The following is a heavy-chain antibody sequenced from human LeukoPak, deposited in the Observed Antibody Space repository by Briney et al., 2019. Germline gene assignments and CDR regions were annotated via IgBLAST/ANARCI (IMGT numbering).Heavy chain of an antibody. V-gene: IGHV3-48*01. D-gene: IGHD3-22*01. CDR1: EFTFSSYS. CDR2: ITNSGNSK. CDR3: ARGVYGSSGYYLW. J-gene: IGHJ4*02. Sequence: GGSLRLSCAASEFTFSSYSMNWVRQAPGKGLEWVSYITNSGNSKSYADSVKGRFTISRDNTKNSLYLQMNSLRAEDTAVYYCARGVYGSSGYYLWWGQGTLVTVSS.